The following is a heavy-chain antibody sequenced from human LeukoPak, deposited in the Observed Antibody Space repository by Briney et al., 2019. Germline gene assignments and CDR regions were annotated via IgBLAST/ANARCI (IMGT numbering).Heavy chain of an antibody. V-gene: IGHV4-59*01. CDR2: ISYSGST. CDR1: GGSISSYY. J-gene: IGHJ4*02. Sequence: SETLSLTCIISGGSISSYYWNWIRQPPGKGLEWIGYISYSGSTNYNPSLKCPVTISVDTSKNHFSLNLSSVTAADTAVYYCARSFMGYGRGYFDYWGQGTLVTVSS. D-gene: IGHD5-18*01. CDR3: ARSFMGYGRGYFDY.